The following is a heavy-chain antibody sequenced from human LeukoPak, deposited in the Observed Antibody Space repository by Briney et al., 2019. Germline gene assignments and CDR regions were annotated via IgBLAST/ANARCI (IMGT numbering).Heavy chain of an antibody. Sequence: ASAKVSCKASGYTFTGYYMHWVRQAPGQGLEWMGWINPNSGGTNYAQKFQGRVTMTRDTSISTAYMELSRLRSDDTAVYYCASLYYGSGSYYFDYWGQGTLVTVSS. CDR2: INPNSGGT. CDR1: GYTFTGYY. D-gene: IGHD3-10*01. CDR3: ASLYYGSGSYYFDY. J-gene: IGHJ4*02. V-gene: IGHV1-2*02.